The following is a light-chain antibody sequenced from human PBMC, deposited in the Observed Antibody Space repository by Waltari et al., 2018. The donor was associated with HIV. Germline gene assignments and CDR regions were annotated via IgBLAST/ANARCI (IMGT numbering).Light chain of an antibody. J-gene: IGLJ3*02. CDR3: SSYTTSSTWV. V-gene: IGLV2-18*02. Sequence: QSALTQPPSVSGSLEQSVTISCTGTSSDIGAYNRVSWYQQSPGTAPKLRIYEVTHRPSGVPVRFSGSKSGNTASLTISGLQADDEADYYCSSYTTSSTWVFGGGTKLTVL. CDR1: SSDIGAYNR. CDR2: EVT.